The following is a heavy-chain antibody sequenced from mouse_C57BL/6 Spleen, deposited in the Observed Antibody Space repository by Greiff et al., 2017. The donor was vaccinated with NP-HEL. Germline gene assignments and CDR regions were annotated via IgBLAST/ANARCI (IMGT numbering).Heavy chain of an antibody. CDR3: ARDGNYEGYAMDY. CDR2: ISYDGSN. Sequence: DVKLVESGPGLVKPSQSLSLTCSVTGYSITSGYYWNWIRQFPGNKLEWMGYISYDGSNNYNPSLKNRISITRDTSKNQFFLKLNSVTTEDTATYYCARDGNYEGYAMDYWGQGTSVTVSS. V-gene: IGHV3-6*01. D-gene: IGHD2-1*01. CDR1: GYSITSGYY. J-gene: IGHJ4*01.